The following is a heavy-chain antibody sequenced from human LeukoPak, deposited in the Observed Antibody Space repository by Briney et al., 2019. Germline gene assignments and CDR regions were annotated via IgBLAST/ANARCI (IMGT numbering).Heavy chain of an antibody. CDR2: IDPNNGDT. V-gene: IGHV1-2*02. Sequence: EASVKVSCKASAYTFTDYYLHWVRQAPGQGPEWVGWIDPNNGDTEYAQEFQGRVTMTRVRSISTAYMELSRLTSDDTAVYYCARRSRNGLDAFDIWGQGTMVTVSS. D-gene: IGHD2-8*01. CDR3: ARRSRNGLDAFDI. CDR1: AYTFTDYY. J-gene: IGHJ3*02.